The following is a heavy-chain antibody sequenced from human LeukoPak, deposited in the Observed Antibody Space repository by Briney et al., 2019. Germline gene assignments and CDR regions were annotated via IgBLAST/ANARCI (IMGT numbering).Heavy chain of an antibody. CDR1: GYTFTTYG. CDR2: ISAHSGNT. Sequence: AAVKVSCKASGYTFTTYGIAWVRQAPGQGLEWMGWISAHSGNTNYAQSLQGRGTMTTDTSTNTAYMELRSLRSDDTAVYYCARDGYFDLWGRGTLVTVSS. V-gene: IGHV1-18*01. J-gene: IGHJ2*01. CDR3: ARDGYFDL.